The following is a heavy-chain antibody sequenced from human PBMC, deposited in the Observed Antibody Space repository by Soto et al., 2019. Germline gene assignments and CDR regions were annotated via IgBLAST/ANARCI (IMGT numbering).Heavy chain of an antibody. CDR3: ARQGVVPAAIGLNWFDP. D-gene: IGHD2-2*01. CDR1: GGSISSSSYY. CDR2: IYYSGST. J-gene: IGHJ5*02. V-gene: IGHV4-39*01. Sequence: SETLSLTCTVSGGSISSSSYYWGWIRQPPGKGLEWIGSIYYSGSTYYNPSLKSRVTISVDTSKNQFSLKLSSVTAADTAVYYCARQGVVPAAIGLNWFDPWGQGTLVTVS.